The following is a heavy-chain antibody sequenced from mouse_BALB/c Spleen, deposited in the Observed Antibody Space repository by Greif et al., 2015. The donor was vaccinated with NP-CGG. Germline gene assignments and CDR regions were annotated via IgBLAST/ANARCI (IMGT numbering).Heavy chain of an antibody. D-gene: IGHD1-1*01. CDR2: IDPANGNT. Sequence: VQLQQSGAELVKPGASVKLSCTASGFNIKDTYMHWVKQRPEQGLEWIGRIDPANGNTKYDPKFQGKATITADTSSNTAYLQLSSLTSEDTAVYYCARSTVVARGDAMDYWGQGTSVTVSS. J-gene: IGHJ4*01. CDR3: ARSTVVARGDAMDY. CDR1: GFNIKDTY. V-gene: IGHV14-3*02.